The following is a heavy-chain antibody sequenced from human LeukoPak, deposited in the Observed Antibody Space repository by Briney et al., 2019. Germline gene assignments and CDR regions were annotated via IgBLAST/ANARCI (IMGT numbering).Heavy chain of an antibody. CDR2: VSSIGGST. J-gene: IGHJ3*02. Sequence: GGSLRLSCSASGFTFSSYVMFWVRQAPGKGLEYVSAVSSIGGSTYYADSVKGRFTISRENSKNTLYLQMISLRPEDTAVYYCVKEGNGAFDIWGQGTMVTVSS. V-gene: IGHV3-64D*09. CDR1: GFTFSSYV. CDR3: VKEGNGAFDI. D-gene: IGHD2-8*01.